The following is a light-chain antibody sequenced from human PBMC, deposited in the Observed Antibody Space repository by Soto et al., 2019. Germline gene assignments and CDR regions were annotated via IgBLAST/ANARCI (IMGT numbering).Light chain of an antibody. CDR2: WAS. CDR1: HSVLYSSNNKNY. CDR3: QQYFDVPFT. J-gene: IGKJ4*01. V-gene: IGKV4-1*01. Sequence: IVMTQSTEYLSVSLGERATLKCKSSHSVLYSSNNKNYLVWYQQKPGQPPQLIIYWASTRESGVPERFSGSGSGTDFTLTISSLEAEDVAFYWCQQYFDVPFTFGGGSNVDVK.